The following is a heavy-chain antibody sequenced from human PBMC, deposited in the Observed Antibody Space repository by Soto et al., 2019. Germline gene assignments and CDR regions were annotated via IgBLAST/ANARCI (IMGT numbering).Heavy chain of an antibody. CDR1: GFTFSSYG. V-gene: IGHV3-30*18. CDR2: ISYDGSNK. D-gene: IGHD5-12*01. CDR3: AKEWTPRRAFDS. Sequence: GGSLRLSCAASGFTFSSYGMHWARQAPGKGLEWVAVISYDGSNKYYADSVKGRFTISRDNSKNTLYLQMNSLRAEDTAVYYCAKEWTPRRAFDSWGQGTLVTVSS. J-gene: IGHJ4*02.